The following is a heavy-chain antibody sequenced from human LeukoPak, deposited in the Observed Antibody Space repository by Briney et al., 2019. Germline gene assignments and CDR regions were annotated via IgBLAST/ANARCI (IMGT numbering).Heavy chain of an antibody. V-gene: IGHV1-24*01. D-gene: IGHD1-26*01. CDR3: ATRKLWELLLFDY. CDR2: FDPEDGET. CDR1: GYTLTELS. J-gene: IGHJ4*02. Sequence: ASQKVSCKVSGYTLTELSMHWVRQAPGKEPAWMGDFDPEDGETIYAQNIQGRVRMTEDTSTDTAYMELSSLRSEDTAVYYCATRKLWELLLFDYWGQGTLVTVSS.